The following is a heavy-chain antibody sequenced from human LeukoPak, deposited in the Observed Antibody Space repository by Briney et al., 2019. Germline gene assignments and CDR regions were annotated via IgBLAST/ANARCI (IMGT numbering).Heavy chain of an antibody. CDR1: GGTFSSYA. Sequence: ASVKVSCKASGGTFSSYAISWVRQAPGQGLEWMGGIIPIFGTANYAQKFQGRVTITADESTSTAYMELSSLRSEDTAVYYCARDRGGNSAIDYWGQGTLVTVSS. D-gene: IGHD4-23*01. J-gene: IGHJ4*02. CDR3: ARDRGGNSAIDY. CDR2: IIPIFGTA. V-gene: IGHV1-69*13.